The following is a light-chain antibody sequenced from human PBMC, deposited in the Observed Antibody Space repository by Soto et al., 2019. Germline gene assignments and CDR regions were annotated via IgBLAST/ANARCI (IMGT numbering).Light chain of an antibody. CDR3: SSYTNTSTLM. CDR1: SSDVGAYNL. V-gene: IGLV2-14*02. Sequence: QSVLTQPASVSGSPGQSITISCTGTSSDVGAYNLASWYQQHPGRAPKLFIFDVSDRPSGVSTRFSGSKSGNTASLTISGLQAEDEAFYYCSSYTNTSTLMFGGGTQLTVL. J-gene: IGLJ3*02. CDR2: DVS.